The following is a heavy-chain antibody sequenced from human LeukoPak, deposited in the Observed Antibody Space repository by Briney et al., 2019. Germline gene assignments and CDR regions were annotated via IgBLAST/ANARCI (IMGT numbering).Heavy chain of an antibody. D-gene: IGHD3-3*01. V-gene: IGHV3-23*01. Sequence: GGSQRLSCAAAGFTFSSYAMNWVRQAPGKGLEWVSVIGGSGSSTNYADSVKGRFTISRDNSKNTLYLQMSSLRVEDTAVYYCARLWGGSSGYYYWGQRTLVTVSS. CDR1: GFTFSSYA. CDR2: IGGSGSST. CDR3: ARLWGGSSGYYY. J-gene: IGHJ4*02.